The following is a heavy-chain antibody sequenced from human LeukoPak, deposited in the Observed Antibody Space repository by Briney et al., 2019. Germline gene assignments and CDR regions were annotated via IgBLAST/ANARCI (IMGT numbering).Heavy chain of an antibody. CDR1: GVSFSGYY. J-gene: IGHJ5*02. D-gene: IGHD3-10*01. Sequence: PSETLSLTCAVYGVSFSGYYWSWIRQPPGKGLEWIGEIYHSGSTNYNPSLKSRVTISVDKSKNQFSLKLSSVTAADTAVYYCARGYYGSGGPGRFDPWGQGTLVTVSS. V-gene: IGHV4-34*01. CDR2: IYHSGST. CDR3: ARGYYGSGGPGRFDP.